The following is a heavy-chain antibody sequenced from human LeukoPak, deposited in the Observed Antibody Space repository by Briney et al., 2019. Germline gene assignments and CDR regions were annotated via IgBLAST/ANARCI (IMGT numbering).Heavy chain of an antibody. Sequence: PGGSLRLSCAASKISFSGYWMRWIRQAPGKGLEWVANISPEGSDKYYVDSVKGRFTVSRDNAKDSLYLQMNSLRAEDTAVYYCARNSVTGNYYYYGMDVWGQGTTVTVSS. V-gene: IGHV3-7*01. J-gene: IGHJ6*02. CDR3: ARNSVTGNYYYYGMDV. CDR2: ISPEGSDK. CDR1: KISFSGYW. D-gene: IGHD4-11*01.